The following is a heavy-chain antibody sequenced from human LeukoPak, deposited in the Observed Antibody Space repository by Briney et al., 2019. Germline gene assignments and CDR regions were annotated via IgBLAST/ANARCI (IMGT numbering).Heavy chain of an antibody. J-gene: IGHJ4*02. CDR2: IYYSGST. CDR1: IDSISSGDYY. Sequence: SQTPSLTCTVSIDSISSGDYYWNWIRQPPGKGLEWIGYIYYSGSTYYNPSLRSRVTISVDTSTTQFSLRLTSVTAADTAVYYCARGLRGRSGYYFDSWGQGTLVTVSS. CDR3: ARGLRGRSGYYFDS. V-gene: IGHV4-30-4*01.